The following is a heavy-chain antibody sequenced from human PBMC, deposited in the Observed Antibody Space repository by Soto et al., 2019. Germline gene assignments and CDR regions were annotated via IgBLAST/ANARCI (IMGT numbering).Heavy chain of an antibody. D-gene: IGHD3-3*01. J-gene: IGHJ4*02. CDR1: GFTFSDYG. CDR3: ATMERFFDY. CDR2: ISYDGSDK. Sequence: QLQLVESGGGVVQPGRSLRLSCAASGFTFSDYGMHWVRQAPGTGLEWVAVISYDGSDKYYADSVKGRFTIARDNSKNRLYLQMNGLRAEDTAVYYCATMERFFDYWGQGTLVTVSS. V-gene: IGHV3-30*03.